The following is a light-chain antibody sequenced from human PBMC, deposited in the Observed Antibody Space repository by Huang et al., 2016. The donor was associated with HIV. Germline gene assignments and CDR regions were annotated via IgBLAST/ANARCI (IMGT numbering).Light chain of an antibody. CDR3: QQYGSSYT. J-gene: IGKJ2*01. Sequence: EIVLTQSPGTLSLSPGERATLSCRAIQSVSSSYLAWYRQRPGQAPRSVIYGTSNRATGIPDRFSGIGSGTDFTLTISRLEPEDFAVYYCQQYGSSYTFGQGTKLEIK. CDR2: GTS. V-gene: IGKV3-20*01. CDR1: QSVSSSY.